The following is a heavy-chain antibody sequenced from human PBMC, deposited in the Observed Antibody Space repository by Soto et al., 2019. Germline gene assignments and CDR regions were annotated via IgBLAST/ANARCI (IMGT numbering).Heavy chain of an antibody. D-gene: IGHD3-10*01. J-gene: IGHJ6*02. Sequence: PGGSLKISCNGSGYIFTSYGIGWVRQMPGKGLEWMGIIYPGDSDTRYSPSFQGQVTISADKSISTAYLRWSSLKASDTAMYYCARHMAVWFGFMDVWGQGTTVTVPS. V-gene: IGHV5-51*01. CDR1: GYIFTSYG. CDR3: ARHMAVWFGFMDV. CDR2: IYPGDSDT.